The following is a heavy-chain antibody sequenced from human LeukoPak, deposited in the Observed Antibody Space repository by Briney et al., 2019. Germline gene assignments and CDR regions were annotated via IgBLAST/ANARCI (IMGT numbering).Heavy chain of an antibody. Sequence: SETLSLTCTVSDYSISSGYGYYWGWIRQPPGKGLEWIGNIYHSGITYYNHFNSSLKSRVTISIDTSKNQFSLRLTSVTAADTAVYFCATLVSTRYYFDYWGQGTLVTVPS. J-gene: IGHJ4*02. CDR2: IYHSGIT. V-gene: IGHV4-38-2*02. CDR1: DYSISSGYGYY. CDR3: ATLVSTRYYFDY. D-gene: IGHD5/OR15-5a*01.